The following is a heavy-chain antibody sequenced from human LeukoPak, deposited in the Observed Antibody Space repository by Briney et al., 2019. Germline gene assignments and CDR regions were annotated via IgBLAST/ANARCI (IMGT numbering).Heavy chain of an antibody. D-gene: IGHD3-3*01. V-gene: IGHV3-30*01. CDR2: ISYDGSNK. J-gene: IGHJ4*02. Sequence: GRSLRLSCAASGFTFSSYAMHWVRQAPGKGLEWVAVISYDGSNKDYADSVKGRFTISRDNSKNTLYLQMNSLRAEDTAVYYCARDPLDFWSGYCDYWGQGTLVTVSS. CDR3: ARDPLDFWSGYCDY. CDR1: GFTFSSYA.